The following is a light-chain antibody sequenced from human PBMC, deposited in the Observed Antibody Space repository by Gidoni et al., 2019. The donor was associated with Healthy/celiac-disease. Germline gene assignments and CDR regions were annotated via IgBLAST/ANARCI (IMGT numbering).Light chain of an antibody. CDR2: GAS. V-gene: IGKV3-20*01. Sequence: EILFTQSPGTLSLSPGERATLSCRASQSVSSSYLAWYQQKPGQAPRLLIYGASSRATGIPDRFSGSGSGTDFTLTISRLEPEDFAVYYCQQYGSSSVTFGQGTKVEIK. J-gene: IGKJ1*01. CDR1: QSVSSSY. CDR3: QQYGSSSVT.